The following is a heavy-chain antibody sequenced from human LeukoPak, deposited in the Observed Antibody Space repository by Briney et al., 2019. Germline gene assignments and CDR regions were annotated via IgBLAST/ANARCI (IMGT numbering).Heavy chain of an antibody. CDR1: GFTVSRNY. V-gene: IGHV3-53*01. D-gene: IGHD1-1*01. Sequence: PGGSLRLSCAASGFTVSRNYMSWVRQAPGKGLEWVSVSYSGGDTYYPDSVKGRFTVSRDNPKNTVYLQMNSLRAEDTAVYFCARPPVLDRNDWSFADWGQGTLVTVSS. CDR2: SYSGGDT. CDR3: ARPPVLDRNDWSFAD. J-gene: IGHJ4*02.